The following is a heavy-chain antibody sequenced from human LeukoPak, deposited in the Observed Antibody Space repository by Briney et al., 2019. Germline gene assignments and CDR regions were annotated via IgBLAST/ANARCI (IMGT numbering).Heavy chain of an antibody. CDR2: IKSKTDGGTT. CDR3: TKSFYDFWSGYYMDV. CDR1: GFTFSNAW. V-gene: IGHV3-15*01. J-gene: IGHJ6*03. D-gene: IGHD3-3*01. Sequence: PGGSLRLSCAASGFTFSNAWMSWVRQAPGKGLEWVGRIKSKTDGGTTDYAAPVKGRFTISRDDSKNTLYMQMNSLKTEDTAVYYCTKSFYDFWSGYYMDVWGKGTTVTVSS.